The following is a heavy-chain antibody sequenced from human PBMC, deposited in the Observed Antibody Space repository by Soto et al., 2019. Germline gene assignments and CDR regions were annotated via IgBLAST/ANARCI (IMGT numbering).Heavy chain of an antibody. J-gene: IGHJ6*02. CDR2: INAGSGNT. V-gene: IGHV1-3*01. CDR3: AVANFWSGYYGYYYYYGMDV. CDR1: GYTFTSYG. D-gene: IGHD3-3*01. Sequence: ASVKVSCKASGYTFTSYGIGWLRQAPGQRLEWMGWINAGSGNTKYSQKFQGRVTITRDTSASTAYMELSSLRSEDTAVYYCAVANFWSGYYGYYYYYGMDVWGQGTTVTVSS.